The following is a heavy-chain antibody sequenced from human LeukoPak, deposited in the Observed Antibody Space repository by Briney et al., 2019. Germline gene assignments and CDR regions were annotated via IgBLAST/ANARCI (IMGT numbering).Heavy chain of an antibody. J-gene: IGHJ4*02. CDR2: INPSGGST. CDR3: ARVRDDGGSQTPGYFDY. D-gene: IGHD4-23*01. CDR1: GYTFTGYY. V-gene: IGHV1-46*01. Sequence: ASVKVSCKASGYTFTGYYMHWVRQAPGQGLEWMGIINPSGGSTSYAQKFQGRVTMTRDMSTSTVYMELSSLRSEDTAVYYCARVRDDGGSQTPGYFDYWGQGTLVTVSS.